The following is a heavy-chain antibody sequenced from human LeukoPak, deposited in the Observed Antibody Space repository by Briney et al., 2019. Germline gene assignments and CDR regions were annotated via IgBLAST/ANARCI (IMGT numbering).Heavy chain of an antibody. CDR3: AKDLTGPVDY. V-gene: IGHV3-74*01. CDR2: TNTDGSYT. CDR1: GFTFRDYW. D-gene: IGHD3-9*01. J-gene: IGHJ4*02. Sequence: GGSLRLSCAASGFTFRDYWMHWVRQAPGKGLVWVSRTNTDGSYTSYADSVKGRFTISRDNAKNTLYLRMNSLRGEDTAVYYCAKDLTGPVDYWGQGTLVTVSS.